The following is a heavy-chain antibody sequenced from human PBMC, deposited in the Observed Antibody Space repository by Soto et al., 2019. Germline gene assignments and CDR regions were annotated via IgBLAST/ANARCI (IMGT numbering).Heavy chain of an antibody. J-gene: IGHJ4*02. CDR2: IIPILGIA. Sequence: QVQLVQSGAEVKKPGSSVKVSCKASGGTFSSYTISWVRQAPGQGLEWMGRIIPILGIANYAQKFQGRVTITADKSTSTAYMELSSLRSEETAVYYCAQLTYSRSSPGYWGQGTMVTVSS. CDR1: GGTFSSYT. V-gene: IGHV1-69*02. CDR3: AQLTYSRSSPGY. D-gene: IGHD6-6*01.